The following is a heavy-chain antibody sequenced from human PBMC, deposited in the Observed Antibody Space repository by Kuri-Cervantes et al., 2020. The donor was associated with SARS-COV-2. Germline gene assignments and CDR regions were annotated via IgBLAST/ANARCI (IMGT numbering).Heavy chain of an antibody. CDR2: IYYSGST. CDR1: GGPVSSGSHY. V-gene: IGHV4-61*01. CDR3: ARTLDYYGSGTYCFDY. J-gene: IGHJ4*02. Sequence: GSLRLSCIVSGGPVSSGSHYWSWIRQPPGKGLEWIGYIYYSGSTKYNPSLKSRVTMSVDTSKNQFSLKLNSVTPADTAVYYCARTLDYYGSGTYCFDYWGQGTLVTVSS. D-gene: IGHD3-10*01.